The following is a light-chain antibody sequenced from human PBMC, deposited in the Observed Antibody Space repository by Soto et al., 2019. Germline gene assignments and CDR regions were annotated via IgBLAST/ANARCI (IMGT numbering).Light chain of an antibody. Sequence: MTQSPSSVSASVGDRVSITCRASQGISNWLAWYQQKPGQAPRLLIYGASTRATGIPARFSGSGSGTEFTLTISSLQSEDFAVYYCQQYNNWPRTFGQGTKVEIK. CDR2: GAS. J-gene: IGKJ1*01. CDR3: QQYNNWPRT. CDR1: QGISNW. V-gene: IGKV3-15*01.